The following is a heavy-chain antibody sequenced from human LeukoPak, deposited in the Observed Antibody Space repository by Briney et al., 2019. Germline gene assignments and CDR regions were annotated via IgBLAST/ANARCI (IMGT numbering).Heavy chain of an antibody. J-gene: IGHJ3*02. CDR1: GYTFTNYH. D-gene: IGHD3-22*01. Sequence: ASVRVSCKASGYTFTNYHIAWVRQAPGQGLEWMGRINPNNGGTNYAQKFQGRVTMTRDMSMSTAYMELSRLRSVDTAVYYCAGEDNSSGYRPFDIWGQGTMVTVPS. CDR2: INPNNGGT. CDR3: AGEDNSSGYRPFDI. V-gene: IGHV1-2*06.